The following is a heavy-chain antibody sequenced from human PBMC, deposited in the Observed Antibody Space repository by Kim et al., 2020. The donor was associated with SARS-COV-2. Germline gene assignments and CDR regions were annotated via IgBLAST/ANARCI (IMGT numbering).Heavy chain of an antibody. CDR1: GGSFSGYY. Sequence: SETLSLTCAVYGGSFSGYYWSWIRQPPGKGLEWIGEINHSGSTNYNPSLKSRVTISVDTSKNQFSLKLSSVTAADTAVYYCAIGYCSSTSCYTRWFDPWGQGTLVTVSS. CDR2: INHSGST. CDR3: AIGYCSSTSCYTRWFDP. V-gene: IGHV4-34*01. J-gene: IGHJ5*02. D-gene: IGHD2-2*02.